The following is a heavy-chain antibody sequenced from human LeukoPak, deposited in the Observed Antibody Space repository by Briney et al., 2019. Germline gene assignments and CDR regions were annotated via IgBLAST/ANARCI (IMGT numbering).Heavy chain of an antibody. CDR2: IYSSGST. J-gene: IGHJ6*02. D-gene: IGHD6-6*01. CDR3: ARAPSSSSPFYYGMDV. Sequence: SETLSLTCTVSGGSISNFYWSWIRQPAGKGLEWIGRIYSSGSTNYNPSLKSRVTISVDTSKNQFSLKLSSVTAADTAVYYCARAPSSSSPFYYGMDVWGQGTTVTVSS. V-gene: IGHV4-4*07. CDR1: GGSISNFY.